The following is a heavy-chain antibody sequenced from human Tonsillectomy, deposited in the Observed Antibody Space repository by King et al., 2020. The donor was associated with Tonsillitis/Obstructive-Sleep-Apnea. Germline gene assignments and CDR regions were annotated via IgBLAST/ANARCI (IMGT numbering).Heavy chain of an antibody. CDR1: GGSISSYY. CDR3: AGEYCSSTSCYTFY. Sequence: QLQESGPGLVKPSETLSLTCTVSGGSISSYYWSWIRQPPGKGLEWIGYIYYSGSTNYNPSLKSRVTISVDTSKNQFSLKLSSVTAADTAAYYCAGEYCSSTSCYTFYWGQGTLVTVSS. CDR2: IYYSGST. D-gene: IGHD2-2*02. V-gene: IGHV4-59*12. J-gene: IGHJ4*02.